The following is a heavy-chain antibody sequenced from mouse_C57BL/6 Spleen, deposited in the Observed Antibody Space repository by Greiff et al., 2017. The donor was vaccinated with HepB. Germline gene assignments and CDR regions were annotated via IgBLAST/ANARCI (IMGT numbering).Heavy chain of an antibody. J-gene: IGHJ4*01. D-gene: IGHD2-3*01. CDR1: GYAFSSYW. CDR2: IYPGDGDT. V-gene: IGHV1-80*01. CDR3: ARGLLRHAMDY. Sequence: VQLQQSGAELVKPGASVKISCKASGYAFSSYWMNWVKQRPGKGLEWIGQIYPGDGDTNYNGKFKGKATLTADKSSSTASMQLSSLTSEDSAVYFCARGLLRHAMDYWGQGTSVTVSS.